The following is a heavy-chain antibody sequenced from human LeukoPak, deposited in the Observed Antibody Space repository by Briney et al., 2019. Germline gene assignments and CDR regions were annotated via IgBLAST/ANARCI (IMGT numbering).Heavy chain of an antibody. CDR3: ARERGGYFDY. Sequence: SETLSLTCTVSGGSISSYYWSWIRQPPGKGLEWIGYIHDSGRTAYNPSLNGRATISVDTSKNQFSLKLSSVTAADTAVYYCARERGGYFDYWGQGTLVTVSS. CDR1: GGSISSYY. V-gene: IGHV4-59*12. J-gene: IGHJ4*02. D-gene: IGHD3-3*01. CDR2: IHDSGRT.